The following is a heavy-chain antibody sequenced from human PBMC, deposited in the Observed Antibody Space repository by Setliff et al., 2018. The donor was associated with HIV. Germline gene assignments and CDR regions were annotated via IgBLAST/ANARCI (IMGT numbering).Heavy chain of an antibody. V-gene: IGHV1-69*13. Sequence: SVKVSCKASGGTFSRYAISWVRQAPGQGLEWMGGIIPVFGTANYAQKFQGRVTITADESTSTAYMELSSLRSDDTAVYYCARVLHSPGPFDYWGQGSLVTVSS. J-gene: IGHJ4*02. D-gene: IGHD1-26*01. CDR1: GGTFSRYA. CDR3: ARVLHSPGPFDY. CDR2: IIPVFGTA.